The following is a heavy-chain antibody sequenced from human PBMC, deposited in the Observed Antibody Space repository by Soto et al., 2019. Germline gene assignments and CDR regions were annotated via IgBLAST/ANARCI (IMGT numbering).Heavy chain of an antibody. CDR3: AGDLVYYYGSGSPQDYGMDV. D-gene: IGHD3-10*01. Sequence: AAVKVSCKASGYTFTSYGISWVRQAPGQGLEWVGWISAYNGNTNYAQKLQGRVTMTTDTSTSTAYMELRSLRSDDTAVYYCAGDLVYYYGSGSPQDYGMDVWGQGTTVTVSS. J-gene: IGHJ6*02. V-gene: IGHV1-18*04. CDR1: GYTFTSYG. CDR2: ISAYNGNT.